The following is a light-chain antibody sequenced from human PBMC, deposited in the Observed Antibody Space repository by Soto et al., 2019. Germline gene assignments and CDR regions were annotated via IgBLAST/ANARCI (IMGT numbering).Light chain of an antibody. CDR1: SSDVGSYNL. V-gene: IGLV2-14*02. J-gene: IGLJ1*01. CDR3: SSYAGSDNPYV. CDR2: EGT. Sequence: QSVLTQPASVSGSPGQSITISCTGTSSDVGSYNLVSWYQQHPGKAPKLMIYEGTKRPLGVPDRFSGSKSGNTASLTVSGLQAEDEADYYCSSYAGSDNPYVFGTGTKVT.